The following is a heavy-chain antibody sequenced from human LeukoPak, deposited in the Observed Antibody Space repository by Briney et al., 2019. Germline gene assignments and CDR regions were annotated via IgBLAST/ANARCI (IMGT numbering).Heavy chain of an antibody. V-gene: IGHV5-51*01. J-gene: IGHJ5*01. CDR3: ARQTYDYWMDS. D-gene: IGHD3-16*01. CDR2: IYPGDSDT. CDR1: GYSFTSYW. Sequence: GESLKISCKGSGYSFTSYWIGWVRQMPGKGLEWMGIIYPGDSDTRYSPSFQGQVTISADKSISTAYLHWSSLEASDTAIYFCARQTYDYWMDSWGQGTLVTVSS.